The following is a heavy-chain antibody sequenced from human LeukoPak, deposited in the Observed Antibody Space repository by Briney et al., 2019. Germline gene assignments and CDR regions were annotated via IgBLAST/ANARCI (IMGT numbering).Heavy chain of an antibody. Sequence: GASVKVSCKASGYTFTSYAMNWVRQAPGQGLEWMGWINTNTGNPTYAQGFTGRFVFSLDTSVSTAYLQISSLKAEDTAVYYCARVGYFGWLLSPYFDYWGQGTLVTVSS. J-gene: IGHJ4*02. CDR3: ARVGYFGWLLSPYFDY. D-gene: IGHD3-9*01. V-gene: IGHV7-4-1*02. CDR1: GYTFTSYA. CDR2: INTNTGNP.